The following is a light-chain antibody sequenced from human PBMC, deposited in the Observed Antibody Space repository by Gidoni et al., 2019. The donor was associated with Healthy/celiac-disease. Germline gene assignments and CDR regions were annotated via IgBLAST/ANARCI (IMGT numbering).Light chain of an antibody. CDR3: QQYGSSPKLT. CDR1: QSVSSSY. V-gene: IGKV3-20*01. Sequence: ETVLTQSPGTLSLSPGERATLSCRASQSVSSSYLAWYQQKPGQAPSLLIYGASSRATCIPDRCIGSGSGTDFTLTISRLEPEDFAVYYCQQYGSSPKLTFXGXTKVXIK. J-gene: IGKJ4*01. CDR2: GAS.